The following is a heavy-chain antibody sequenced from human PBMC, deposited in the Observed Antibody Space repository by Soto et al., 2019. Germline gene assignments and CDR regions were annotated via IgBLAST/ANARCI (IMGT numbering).Heavy chain of an antibody. Sequence: GGSLRLSCAASGFTSSSYWMSWVRQAPGKGLEWVANIKQDGSEKYYVDSVKGRFTISRDNAKNSLYLQMNSLRAEDTAVYYCAKLQTSSPASWVVYYYYYGMDVWGQGTTVTVSS. CDR3: AKLQTSSPASWVVYYYYYGMDV. V-gene: IGHV3-7*03. J-gene: IGHJ6*02. CDR1: GFTSSSYW. D-gene: IGHD1-7*01. CDR2: IKQDGSEK.